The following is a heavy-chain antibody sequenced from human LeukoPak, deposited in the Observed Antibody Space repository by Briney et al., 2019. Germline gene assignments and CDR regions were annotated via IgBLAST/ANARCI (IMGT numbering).Heavy chain of an antibody. CDR1: GYTFTGYY. Sequence: ASVKVSCKASGYTFTGYYMHWVRQAPGQGLEWMGGINPNSGGTNFAQKFQGRVTMTRDTSISTAYMELSRLRSDDTAVYYCASPGSSYDTLTGPGYCDYWGQGTLVTVSS. D-gene: IGHD3-9*01. J-gene: IGHJ4*02. CDR2: INPNSGGT. CDR3: ASPGSSYDTLTGPGYCDY. V-gene: IGHV1-2*02.